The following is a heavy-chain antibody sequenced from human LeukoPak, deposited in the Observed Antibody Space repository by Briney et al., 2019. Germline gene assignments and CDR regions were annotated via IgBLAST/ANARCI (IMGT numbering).Heavy chain of an antibody. Sequence: SETLSLTCTVSGGSLISSSYYWGWIRQPPGKGLEWIGTIHYKGGTDYNPSLKSRVTISVDTSKNQLSLKLSSVTAADTSMYFCGMGDIYFDYWGQGTLVTVSS. V-gene: IGHV4-39*01. CDR1: GGSLISSSYY. J-gene: IGHJ4*02. D-gene: IGHD3-16*01. CDR2: IHYKGGT. CDR3: GMGDIYFDY.